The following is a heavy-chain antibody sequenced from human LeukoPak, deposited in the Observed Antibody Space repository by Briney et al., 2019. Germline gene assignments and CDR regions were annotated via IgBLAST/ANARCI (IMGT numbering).Heavy chain of an antibody. CDR1: GGSFSGYY. J-gene: IGHJ4*02. CDR3: ARRNIVVVPAATGFDY. D-gene: IGHD2-2*01. V-gene: IGHV4-34*01. Sequence: SETLSLTCAVYGGSFSGYYWSWICQPPGKGLEWVGEINHSGSTNYNPSLKSRVTISVDTSKNQFSLKLSSVTAADTAVYYCARRNIVVVPAATGFDYWGQGTLVTVSS. CDR2: INHSGST.